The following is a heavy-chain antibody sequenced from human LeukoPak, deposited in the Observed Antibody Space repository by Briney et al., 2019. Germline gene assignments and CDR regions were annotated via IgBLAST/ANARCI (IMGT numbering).Heavy chain of an antibody. D-gene: IGHD3-3*01. Sequence: GASVKVSCKASGYTFTSYGISWVRQAPGQGLEWMGGIIPISGTANYAQKFQGRVTITADKSTSTAYMELRSLRSDDTAVYYCARVRDSMITIFGVAKGAPDYWGQGTLVTVSS. J-gene: IGHJ4*02. CDR1: GYTFTSYG. CDR3: ARVRDSMITIFGVAKGAPDY. V-gene: IGHV1-69*06. CDR2: IIPISGTA.